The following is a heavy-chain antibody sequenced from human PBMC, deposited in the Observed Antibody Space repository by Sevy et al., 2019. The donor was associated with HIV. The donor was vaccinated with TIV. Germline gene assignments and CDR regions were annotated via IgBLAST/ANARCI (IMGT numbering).Heavy chain of an antibody. D-gene: IGHD3-10*01. CDR2: IYYSGST. CDR1: GGSISRYY. V-gene: IGHV4-59*01. J-gene: IGHJ4*02. Sequence: SETLSLTCTVSGGSISRYYWSWIRQPPGKGLEWIGYIYYSGSTHYNPSLKSRVTISVDTSKNQFSLKLSSVTAADTAVYYCATYYYGSGSYSYFDYWGQGTLVTVSS. CDR3: ATYYYGSGSYSYFDY.